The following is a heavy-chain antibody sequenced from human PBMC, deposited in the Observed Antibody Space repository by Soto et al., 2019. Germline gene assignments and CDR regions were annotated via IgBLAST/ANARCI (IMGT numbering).Heavy chain of an antibody. CDR1: GGTFSSYG. CDR3: ARTSPCNPERIPAAATPQGKWFDP. V-gene: IGHV1-69*01. Sequence: QVQLVQSGADVKKPGSSVKVSCKASGGTFSSYGITWVRQAPGQGLEWMGGIIAVFGTANYAQKFQGRVTLTADESKTTAYMPGSSLKSEDTAVYYCARTSPCNPERIPAAATPQGKWFDPWGQGPRVTVSS. D-gene: IGHD6-13*01. J-gene: IGHJ5*02. CDR2: IIAVFGTA.